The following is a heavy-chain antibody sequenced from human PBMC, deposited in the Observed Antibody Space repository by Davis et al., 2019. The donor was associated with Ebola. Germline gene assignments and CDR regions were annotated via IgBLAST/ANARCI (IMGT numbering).Heavy chain of an antibody. V-gene: IGHV1-8*03. CDR2: INPNTGDT. J-gene: IGHJ6*02. D-gene: IGHD3-3*01. CDR1: GYTFTSYA. CDR3: ASGPDVWSGHDDLGMDV. Sequence: ASVKVSCKASGYTFTSYAITWVRQAPGQGLEWMGWINPNTGDTDNAQRFQGRVTITRNTSISTAYMELSSLRSEDTAVYYCASGPDVWSGHDDLGMDVWGQGTTVTVSS.